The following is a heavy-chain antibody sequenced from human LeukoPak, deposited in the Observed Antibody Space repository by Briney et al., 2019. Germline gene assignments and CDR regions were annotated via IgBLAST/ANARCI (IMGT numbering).Heavy chain of an antibody. D-gene: IGHD1-7*01. CDR3: ARDLYITGTTRPYYYYGMDV. Sequence: GASVKVSCKASGYTFTSYGFSWVRQAPGQGLEWMGWISAYTGNTISSEKLQGRVTMTTDRSTSTAYIELRSLRSDDTAVYYCARDLYITGTTRPYYYYGMDVWGQGTTVTVSS. CDR2: ISAYTGNT. V-gene: IGHV1-18*01. J-gene: IGHJ6*02. CDR1: GYTFTSYG.